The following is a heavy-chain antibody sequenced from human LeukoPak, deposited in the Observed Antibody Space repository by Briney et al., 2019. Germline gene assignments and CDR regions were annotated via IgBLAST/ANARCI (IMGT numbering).Heavy chain of an antibody. V-gene: IGHV4-59*01. Sequence: PSGTLSLTCSVSDGSISSYYRSWVRQPPGKGLEWIWYIYCSGRTTYNTYPMSRVTTSAEASTNQFPCKLSSMTCAETAVYYCAGSNDYYGGYFDYWGQGTLVTVSS. CDR2: IYCSGRT. CDR1: DGSISSYY. D-gene: IGHD3-16*01. CDR3: AGSNDYYGGYFDY. J-gene: IGHJ4*02.